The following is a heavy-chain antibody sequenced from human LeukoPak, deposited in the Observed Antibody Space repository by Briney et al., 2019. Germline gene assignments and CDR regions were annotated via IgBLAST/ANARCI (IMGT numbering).Heavy chain of an antibody. CDR2: VNHRGMT. CDR3: ASDPTSEISVPHYFVD. CDR1: GGAFSGYH. V-gene: IGHV4-34*01. J-gene: IGHJ4*02. Sequence: PSETLSLTCAVYGGAFSGYHWNWIRQVPGKGLEWIGEVNHRGMTNYNPSLKSRVIISADTSKNQFSLKLDSVTAADTAIYYCASDPTSEISVPHYFVDWGQGTLVTVSS. D-gene: IGHD5/OR15-5a*01.